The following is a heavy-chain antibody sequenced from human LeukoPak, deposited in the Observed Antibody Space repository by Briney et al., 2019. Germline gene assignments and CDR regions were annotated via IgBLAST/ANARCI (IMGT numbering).Heavy chain of an antibody. V-gene: IGHV4-59*12. D-gene: IGHD1-7*01. J-gene: IGHJ4*02. Sequence: SETLSLTCTVSGDSMRSYYWSWIRQAPGKGLEWLGHMDDRGDSNYNPSLKSRVTISVDTSKNQFSLKLDSVTAADTAVYYCARGIGTINFDYWGQGVLVTVSS. CDR2: MDDRGDS. CDR1: GDSMRSYY. CDR3: ARGIGTINFDY.